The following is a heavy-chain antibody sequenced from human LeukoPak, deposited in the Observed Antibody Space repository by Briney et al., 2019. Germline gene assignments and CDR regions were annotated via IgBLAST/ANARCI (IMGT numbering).Heavy chain of an antibody. CDR3: ANYGSGWDRDAFDI. D-gene: IGHD6-19*01. V-gene: IGHV3-9*01. J-gene: IGHJ3*02. CDR1: GLTFDDYA. Sequence: PGGSLRLSCAASGLTFDDYAMHWVRQAPGKGLEWVSGISWNSGSIGYADSVKGRFTISRDNSKNTLYLQMNSLRAEDTAVYYCANYGSGWDRDAFDIWGQGTMVTVSS. CDR2: ISWNSGSI.